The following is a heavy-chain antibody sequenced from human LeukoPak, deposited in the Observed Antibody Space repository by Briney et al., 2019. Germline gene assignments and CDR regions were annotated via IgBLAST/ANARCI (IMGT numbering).Heavy chain of an antibody. V-gene: IGHV4-59*01. D-gene: IGHD2-2*01. CDR1: GGSISSYY. CDR2: IYYSGST. J-gene: IGHJ6*02. CDR3: ARDGRYCSSTSCPYYYYGMDV. Sequence: SETLSLTCTVSGGSISSYYWSWIRQPPGKGLEWIGYIYYSGSTNYNPSLKSRVTVSVDTSKNQFSLKLSSVTAADTAVYYCARDGRYCSSTSCPYYYYGMDVWGQGTTVTVSS.